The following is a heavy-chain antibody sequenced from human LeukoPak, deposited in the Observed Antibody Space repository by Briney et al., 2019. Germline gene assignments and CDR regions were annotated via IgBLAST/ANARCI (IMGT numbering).Heavy chain of an antibody. J-gene: IGHJ3*02. CDR3: ARDGVPAAIGNAFDI. Sequence: GGSLRLSCAASGFTFSSYSMNWVRQAPGKGLEWVSSISSSSSYIYYADSVKGRFTISSDNAKNSLYLQMNSLRAENTAVYYCARDGVPAAIGNAFDIWGQGTMVTVSS. D-gene: IGHD2-2*01. V-gene: IGHV3-21*01. CDR1: GFTFSSYS. CDR2: ISSSSSYI.